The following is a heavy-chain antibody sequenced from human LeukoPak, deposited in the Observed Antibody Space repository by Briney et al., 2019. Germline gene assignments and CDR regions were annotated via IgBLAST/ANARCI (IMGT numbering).Heavy chain of an antibody. CDR3: ARDSGPWQWPDY. CDR1: GGTFSSYA. J-gene: IGHJ4*02. V-gene: IGHV1-69*04. Sequence: SVKVSCKASGGTFSSYAISWVRQAPGQGLEWMGRIIPILGIANYAQKLQGRVTMTTDTSTSTAYMELRSLRSDDTAVYYCARDSGPWQWPDYWGQGTLVTVSS. D-gene: IGHD6-19*01. CDR2: IIPILGIA.